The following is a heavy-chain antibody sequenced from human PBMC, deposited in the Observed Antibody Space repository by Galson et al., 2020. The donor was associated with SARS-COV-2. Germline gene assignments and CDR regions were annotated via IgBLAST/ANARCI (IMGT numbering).Heavy chain of an antibody. Sequence: ASVKVSCKASGYTFTSYGISWVRQAPGQGLEWMGWISAYTGNTNYAQKLQGRVTMTTDTSTSTAYMELRSLRSDDTAVYYCARDPEDIVLMVYAIVPYFDYWGQGTLVTVSS. D-gene: IGHD2-8*01. J-gene: IGHJ4*02. CDR3: ARDPEDIVLMVYAIVPYFDY. CDR1: GYTFTSYG. CDR2: ISAYTGNT. V-gene: IGHV1-18*04.